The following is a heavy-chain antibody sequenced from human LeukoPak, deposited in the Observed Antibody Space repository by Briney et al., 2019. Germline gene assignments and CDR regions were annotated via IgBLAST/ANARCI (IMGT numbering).Heavy chain of an antibody. Sequence: PSETLSLTCTVSGGSISSYCWSWIRQPPGKGLEWIGYIYYSGSTNYNPSLKSRVTISVDTSKNQFSLKLSSVTAAGTAVYYCARSVVPDYWGQGTLVTVSS. CDR3: ARSVVPDY. D-gene: IGHD4-23*01. CDR1: GGSISSYC. V-gene: IGHV4-59*01. CDR2: IYYSGST. J-gene: IGHJ4*02.